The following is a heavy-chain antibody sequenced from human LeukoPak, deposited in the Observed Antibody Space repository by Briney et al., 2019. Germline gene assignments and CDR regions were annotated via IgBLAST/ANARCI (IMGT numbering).Heavy chain of an antibody. J-gene: IGHJ4*02. Sequence: SVKVSCKASGYTFTSYGISWVRQAPGQGLEWMGGIIPIFGTANYAQKFQGRVTITADESTSTAYMELSSLRSEDTAVYYCATPKVRGRYCSSTSCYPYYFDYWGQGTLVTVSS. D-gene: IGHD2-2*01. CDR3: ATPKVRGRYCSSTSCYPYYFDY. CDR2: IIPIFGTA. V-gene: IGHV1-69*13. CDR1: GYTFTSYG.